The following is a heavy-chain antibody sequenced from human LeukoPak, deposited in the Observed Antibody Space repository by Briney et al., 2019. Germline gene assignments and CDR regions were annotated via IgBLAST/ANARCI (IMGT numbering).Heavy chain of an antibody. Sequence: GGSLRLSCAASGFSLRNYWMHWVRQAPGKGLEWVSAISGSGGSTYYADSVKGRFTISRDNSKNTLYLQMNSLRAEDTAVYYCAKEKGAYCGGDCYSPAFDIWGQGTMVTVSS. J-gene: IGHJ3*02. D-gene: IGHD2-21*01. CDR3: AKEKGAYCGGDCYSPAFDI. V-gene: IGHV3-23*01. CDR1: GFSLRNYW. CDR2: ISGSGGST.